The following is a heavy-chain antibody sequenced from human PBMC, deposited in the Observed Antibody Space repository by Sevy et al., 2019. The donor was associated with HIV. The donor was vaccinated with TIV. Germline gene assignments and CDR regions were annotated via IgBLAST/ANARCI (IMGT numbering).Heavy chain of an antibody. CDR1: EFTFSYYW. CDR3: AGGDIYSSSPAGMDV. J-gene: IGHJ6*02. V-gene: IGHV3-7*03. Sequence: GGSLRLSCAASEFTFSYYWMTLVRQAPGKGLEWVANIKQDGSEKYYVDSVKGRFTISRDNAKNSLYLQMNSLRAEDTAVYYCAGGDIYSSSPAGMDVWGQGTTVTVSS. CDR2: IKQDGSEK. D-gene: IGHD3-22*01.